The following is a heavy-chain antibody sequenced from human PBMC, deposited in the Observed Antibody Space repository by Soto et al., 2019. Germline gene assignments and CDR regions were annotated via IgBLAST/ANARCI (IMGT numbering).Heavy chain of an antibody. CDR2: ISWDGGNT. V-gene: IGHV3-43*01. Sequence: GGSLRLSCAASGFTFDDYTMHWVRQAPGKGLEWVSMISWDGGNTYYADSVKGRFTISRDNSKNSLYLQMNSLRTEDTALYYCAKDSSWTIGYWGQGTLVAVSS. J-gene: IGHJ4*02. CDR1: GFTFDDYT. CDR3: AKDSSWTIGY. D-gene: IGHD4-17*01.